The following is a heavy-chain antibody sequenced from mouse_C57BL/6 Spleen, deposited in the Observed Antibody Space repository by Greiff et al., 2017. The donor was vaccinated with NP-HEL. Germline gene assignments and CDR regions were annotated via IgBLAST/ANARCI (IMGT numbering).Heavy chain of an antibody. D-gene: IGHD1-1*01. CDR3: ARRTTVVATLNWYFDV. CDR1: GYTFTSYW. V-gene: IGHV1-59*01. J-gene: IGHJ1*03. CDR2: IDPSDSYT. Sequence: QVQLQQPGAELVRPGTSVKLSCKASGYTFTSYWMHWVKQRPGQGLEWIGVIDPSDSYTNYNQQFKGKATLTVDTSSSTAYMQLSSLTSEDSAVYYCARRTTVVATLNWYFDVWGTGTTVTVSS.